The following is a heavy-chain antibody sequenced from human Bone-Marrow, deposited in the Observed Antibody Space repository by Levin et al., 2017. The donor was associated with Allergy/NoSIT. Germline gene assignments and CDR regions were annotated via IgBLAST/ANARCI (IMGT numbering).Heavy chain of an antibody. D-gene: IGHD3-10*01. CDR3: AKDRSTMVRGLPAD. V-gene: IGHV3-30*18. Sequence: GESLPLSFSSSFFPFLSSFLPFFLPSPFTFLSFLAFIAYDGTYKVYGDSVKGRFTVSRDNSKNTLYLQMNSLRAEDTAVYYCAKDRSTMVRGLPADWGQGTLVTVSS. CDR1: FFPFLSSF. J-gene: IGHJ4*02. CDR2: IAYDGTYK.